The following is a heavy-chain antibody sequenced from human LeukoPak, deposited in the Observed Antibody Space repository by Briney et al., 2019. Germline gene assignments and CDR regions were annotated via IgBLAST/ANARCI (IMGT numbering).Heavy chain of an antibody. V-gene: IGHV1-8*01. J-gene: IGHJ4*02. CDR3: ARAPSRGVAATCLDY. CDR1: GYTFTSYD. Sequence: GASVKVSCKASGYTFTSYDINWVRQATGQGLEWMGWMNPNSGNTGYAQKLQGRVTMTTDTSTSTAYMELRSLRSDDTAVYYCARAPSRGVAATCLDYWGQGTLVTVSS. D-gene: IGHD2-15*01. CDR2: MNPNSGNT.